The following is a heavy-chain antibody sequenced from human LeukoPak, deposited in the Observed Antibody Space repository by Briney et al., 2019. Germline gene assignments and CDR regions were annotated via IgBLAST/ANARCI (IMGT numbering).Heavy chain of an antibody. CDR1: GFTFSRYS. Sequence: PGGSLRLSCAASGFTFSRYSMNWVRQAPGRGLEWVSSVSSSSSYIYYADSVKGRFTISRDNAKNSLYLQMDSLRVEDTAVYYCARGWASEAFDYWGQGTLVTVSS. CDR3: ARGWASEAFDY. D-gene: IGHD3-16*01. V-gene: IGHV3-21*01. CDR2: VSSSSSYI. J-gene: IGHJ4*02.